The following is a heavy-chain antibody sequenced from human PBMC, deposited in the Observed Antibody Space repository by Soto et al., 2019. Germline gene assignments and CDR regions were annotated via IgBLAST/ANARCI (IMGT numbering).Heavy chain of an antibody. CDR1: GFRFSDHS. D-gene: IGHD2-21*02. V-gene: IGHV3-48*02. CDR2: ISSGSDNI. Sequence: GGSLRLSCVASGFRFSDHSMTWVRQSPGKGLQWIAYISSGSDNIYYAESVRGRFTVSRDNARNALFLQMNSLRDDDTATYYCARLPKGSLVTAWGQGTRVTVSS. J-gene: IGHJ4*02. CDR3: ARLPKGSLVTA.